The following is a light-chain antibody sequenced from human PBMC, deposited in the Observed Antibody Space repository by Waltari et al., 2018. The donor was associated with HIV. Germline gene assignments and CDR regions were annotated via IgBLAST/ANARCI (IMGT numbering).Light chain of an antibody. V-gene: IGKV4-1*01. Sequence: MGMTQSPDSLAVSLGERTTINCKSSQSVLYSSNNKNYLAWYQHKPGQPPKLLIYWASTRESGVPDRFSGSGSGRDFTLTISSLQAEDVAVYYCQQYYSPPLTFGGGTKVEIK. J-gene: IGKJ4*01. CDR1: QSVLYSSNNKNY. CDR3: QQYYSPPLT. CDR2: WAS.